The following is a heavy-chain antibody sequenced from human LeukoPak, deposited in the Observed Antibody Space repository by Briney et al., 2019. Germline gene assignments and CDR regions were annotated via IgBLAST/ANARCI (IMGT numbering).Heavy chain of an antibody. V-gene: IGHV4-39*01. Sequence: SETLSLTCTVSGGSISSSSYYWGWIRQPPGKGLEWIGSIYYSGSTYYNPSLKSRVTISVDTSKNQFSLKLSSVTAADTAVYYCARLRYYYDSSGSHWFDPWGQGTLVTVSS. CDR3: ARLRYYYDSSGSHWFDP. D-gene: IGHD3-22*01. J-gene: IGHJ5*02. CDR1: GGSISSSSYY. CDR2: IYYSGST.